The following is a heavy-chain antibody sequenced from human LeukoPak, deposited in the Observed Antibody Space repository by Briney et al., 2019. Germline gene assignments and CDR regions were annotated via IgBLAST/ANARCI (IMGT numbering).Heavy chain of an antibody. CDR2: ISFDGSKD. V-gene: IGHV3-30-3*01. D-gene: IGHD4-17*01. Sequence: GGSLRLSCATSTFTFSSYAMHWVRQAPGKGLEWVAVISFDGSKDYFADSVKGRFTISRDNSKNTLYLQMNSLRAEDTAVYYCARGGRTTWHGMDVWGQGTTVTVSS. CDR1: TFTFSSYA. CDR3: ARGGRTTWHGMDV. J-gene: IGHJ6*02.